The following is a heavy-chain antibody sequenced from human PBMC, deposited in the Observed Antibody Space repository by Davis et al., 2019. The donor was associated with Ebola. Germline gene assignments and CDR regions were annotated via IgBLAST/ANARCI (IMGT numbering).Heavy chain of an antibody. CDR1: GYTFTSYG. CDR2: INAGNGNT. V-gene: IGHV1-18*01. D-gene: IGHD3-3*01. CDR3: ARVPRFLEWLFGEIFDY. Sequence: ASVKVSCKASGYTFTSYGISWVRQAPGQRLEWMGWINAGNGNTNYAQKLQGRVTMTTDTSTSTAYMELRSLRSDDTAVYYCARVPRFLEWLFGEIFDYWGQGTLVTVSS. J-gene: IGHJ4*02.